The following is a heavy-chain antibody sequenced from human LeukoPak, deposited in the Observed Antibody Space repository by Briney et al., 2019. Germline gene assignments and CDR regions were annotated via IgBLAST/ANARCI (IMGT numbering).Heavy chain of an antibody. Sequence: GASVEVSCKASGGTFSSYAISWVRQAPGQGLEWMGGIIPIFGTANYAQKFQGRVTITADKSTSTAYMELSSLRSEDTAVYYCAREGDSGMTTVTTFDYWGQGTLVTVSS. CDR3: AREGDSGMTTVTTFDY. CDR2: IIPIFGTA. V-gene: IGHV1-69*06. CDR1: GGTFSSYA. D-gene: IGHD4-17*01. J-gene: IGHJ4*02.